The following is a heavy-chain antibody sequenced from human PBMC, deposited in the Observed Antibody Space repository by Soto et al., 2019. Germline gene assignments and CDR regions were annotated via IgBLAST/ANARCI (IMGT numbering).Heavy chain of an antibody. CDR3: ARSPQTHYSGYDIYFDY. V-gene: IGHV4-39*01. CDR2: IYYSGST. J-gene: IGHJ4*02. Sequence: SETLSLTCTVSGGSISSSSYYWGWIRQPPGKGLEWIGSIYYSGSTYYNPSLKSRVTISVDTSKNQFSLKLSSVTAADTAVYYCARSPQTHYSGYDIYFDYWGQGTLVTVSS. CDR1: GGSISSSSYY. D-gene: IGHD5-12*01.